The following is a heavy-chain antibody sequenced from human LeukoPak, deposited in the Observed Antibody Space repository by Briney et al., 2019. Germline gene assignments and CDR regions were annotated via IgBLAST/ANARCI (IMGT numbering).Heavy chain of an antibody. CDR1: GFIFSTYG. CDR2: IWNAGTNT. V-gene: IGHV3-33*01. CDR3: VGDTPPGGDFYLDY. Sequence: PGGSLRLSCAASGFIFSTYGMHWVRQAPGKGLEWVALIWNAGTNTYYADSVKGRFTISRDNSKNTLYLQMNSLRAEDTAVYYCVGDTPPGGDFYLDYWGQGTLAIVSS. D-gene: IGHD3-16*01. J-gene: IGHJ4*02.